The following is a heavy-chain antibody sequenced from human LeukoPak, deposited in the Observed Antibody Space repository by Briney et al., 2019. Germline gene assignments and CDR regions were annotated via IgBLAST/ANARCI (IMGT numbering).Heavy chain of an antibody. CDR2: ISSSGSTI. CDR3: ARRYYDSSGYLYYFDY. Sequence: QPGGSLRLSCAASGFTFSSYEMNWVRQAPGKGLEWVSYISSSGSTIYHADSVKGRFTISRDNAKNSLYLQMNSLRAEDTAVYYCARRYYDSSGYLYYFDYWGQGTLVTVSS. J-gene: IGHJ4*02. D-gene: IGHD3-22*01. CDR1: GFTFSSYE. V-gene: IGHV3-48*03.